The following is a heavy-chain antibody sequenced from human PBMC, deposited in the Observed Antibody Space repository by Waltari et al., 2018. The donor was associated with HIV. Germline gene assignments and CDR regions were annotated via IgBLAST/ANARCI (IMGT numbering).Heavy chain of an antibody. Sequence: EVQLVESGGGLIQPGGSLRLSCAASGFTVSSNYMSWVRQAPGKGLEWVSVIYGGGSTYTADSVKGRFTNTRDNSKNTLYLQMNSLGAEDTAVYYCARDRYIQVPAAITGGYYYGMDVWGQGTTVTVSS. V-gene: IGHV3-53*01. CDR1: GFTVSSNY. CDR3: ARDRYIQVPAAITGGYYYGMDV. J-gene: IGHJ6*02. D-gene: IGHD2-2*01. CDR2: IYGGGST.